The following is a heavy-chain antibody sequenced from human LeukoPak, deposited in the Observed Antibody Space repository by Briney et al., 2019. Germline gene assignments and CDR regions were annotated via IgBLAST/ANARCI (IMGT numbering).Heavy chain of an antibody. CDR2: TRNKANRYIT. V-gene: IGHV3-72*01. J-gene: IGHJ4*02. D-gene: IGHD1-26*01. Sequence: GGSLRLSCAASGFTFSDHFLDWVRQAPGKGLEWVGRTRNKANRYITEYAASVKGRFTISRDDSKNSLHLQLSSLKTDDTAMYYCASIRGTFGYWGQGTLVTVSS. CDR3: ASIRGTFGY. CDR1: GFTFSDHF.